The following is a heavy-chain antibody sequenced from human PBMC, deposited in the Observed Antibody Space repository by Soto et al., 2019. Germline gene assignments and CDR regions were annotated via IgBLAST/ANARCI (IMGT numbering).Heavy chain of an antibody. CDR2: ISYDGSNK. CDR1: GFTFSSYG. V-gene: IGHV3-30*18. D-gene: IGHD4-17*01. CDR3: EKAPYGNYYGMDV. Sequence: PGGSLRLSCAASGFTFSSYGMHWVRQAPGKGLEWVAVISYDGSNKYYADSVKGRFTISRDNSKNTLYLQMNSLRAEDTAVYYCEKAPYGNYYGMDVWGQGTTVTVSS. J-gene: IGHJ6*02.